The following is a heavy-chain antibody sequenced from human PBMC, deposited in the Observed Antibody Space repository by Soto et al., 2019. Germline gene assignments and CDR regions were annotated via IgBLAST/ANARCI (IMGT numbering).Heavy chain of an antibody. CDR1: GDSVTSGDYY. Sequence: QVQLQESGPGLVKPSQTLSLTCSVSGDSVTSGDYYWTWVRQSPGKGLEWIGYISYSGNTAYNPSLRSRLTISLDTSKNHFSLKLHAATAADTAVYYCARGDYLNRSGYYSFQHLGQGTPVTVSS. CDR3: ARGDYLNRSGYYSFQH. J-gene: IGHJ1*01. D-gene: IGHD3-22*01. CDR2: ISYSGNT. V-gene: IGHV4-30-4*01.